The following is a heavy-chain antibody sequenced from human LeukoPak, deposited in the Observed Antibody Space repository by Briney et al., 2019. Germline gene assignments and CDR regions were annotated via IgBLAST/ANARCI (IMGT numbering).Heavy chain of an antibody. CDR3: VTDWGDS. CDR1: GFSISTYW. D-gene: IGHD3-16*01. V-gene: IGHV3-7*04. CDR2: IKQDGSET. J-gene: IGHJ4*02. Sequence: GGSLRLSCVASGFSISTYWVSWARQVPGKGLEWVGVIKQDGSETYYVDSVKGRFTISRDNAKNSLYLQMNSLRAEDTSLYYCVTDWGDSWGQGTLVTVSS.